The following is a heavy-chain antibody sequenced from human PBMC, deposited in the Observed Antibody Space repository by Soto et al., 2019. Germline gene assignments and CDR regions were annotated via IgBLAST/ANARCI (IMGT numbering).Heavy chain of an antibody. CDR1: GFTFTSSA. J-gene: IGHJ3*02. Sequence: SVKVSCKASGFTFTSSAVQWVRQAPGQSLEWVGWIVVGSGNTNYAQKFQERVTITRDLSTSTAYMELSSLRSEDTAVYYCAADSSTGLRGWYPYDGFDIWGQGTMVTVSS. D-gene: IGHD6-19*01. CDR3: AADSSTGLRGWYPYDGFDI. CDR2: IVVGSGNT. V-gene: IGHV1-58*01.